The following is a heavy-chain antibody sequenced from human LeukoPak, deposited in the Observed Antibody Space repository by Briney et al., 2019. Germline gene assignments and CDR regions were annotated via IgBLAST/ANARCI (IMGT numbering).Heavy chain of an antibody. CDR1: GYTFTDFY. CDR3: ARDPPGVHYGRPIFDY. V-gene: IGHV1-2*02. J-gene: IGHJ4*02. D-gene: IGHD4-17*01. Sequence: ASVKVSCKASGYTFTDFYMHWVRQAPGQGLEWMGWINCDSGGTNYAQHFQGRVTMTWDTSISTAYMELSGLTSADTAVYYCARDPPGVHYGRPIFDYWGQGTLVTVSS. CDR2: INCDSGGT.